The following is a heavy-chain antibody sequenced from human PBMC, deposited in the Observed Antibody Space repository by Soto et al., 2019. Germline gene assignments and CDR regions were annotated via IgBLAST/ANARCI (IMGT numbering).Heavy chain of an antibody. J-gene: IGHJ4*02. V-gene: IGHV1-69*02. CDR3: ATSFGSGSRAFDY. Sequence: QVQQVQSGAEVKKPGSSVKVSCKASGDTFNFYTINWVRQAPGLGLEWMGRFNPILSFSNSALKFQGRVTLTADKSTSTAYMVLSSLTSEDTAIYYCATSFGSGSRAFDYWGQGALVTVSS. CDR2: FNPILSFS. D-gene: IGHD3-10*01. CDR1: GDTFNFYT.